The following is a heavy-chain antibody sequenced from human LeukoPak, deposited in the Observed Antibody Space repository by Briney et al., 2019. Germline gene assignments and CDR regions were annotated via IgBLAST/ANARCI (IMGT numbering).Heavy chain of an antibody. CDR3: ARYSSSWYYFDY. CDR1: GYTFINYG. V-gene: IGHV1-18*01. D-gene: IGHD6-13*01. J-gene: IGHJ4*02. Sequence: ASVKVSCKASGYTFINYGINWVRQAPGQGLEWMGWINAYKANTNYAQKLQGRVTMTTDTSTSTAYMELRSLRSDDTAVYYCARYSSSWYYFDYWGQGTLITVSS. CDR2: INAYKANT.